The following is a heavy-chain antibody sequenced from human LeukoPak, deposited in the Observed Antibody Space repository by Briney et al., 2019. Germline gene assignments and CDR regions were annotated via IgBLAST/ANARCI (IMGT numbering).Heavy chain of an antibody. CDR2: INHSGST. CDR3: ARVRAVAGTPFDY. Sequence: SETLSLTCAVYAESFSDYYWSWIRQPPGKGLEWIGEINHSGSTNYNPSLKSRVTISLDTSKNQFSLKVRSVTAADTAVYFCARVRAVAGTPFDYWGQGTLVTVSS. J-gene: IGHJ4*02. CDR1: AESFSDYY. D-gene: IGHD6-19*01. V-gene: IGHV4-34*01.